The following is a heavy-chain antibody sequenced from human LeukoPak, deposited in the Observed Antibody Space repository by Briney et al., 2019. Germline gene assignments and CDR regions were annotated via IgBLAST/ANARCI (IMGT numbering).Heavy chain of an antibody. J-gene: IGHJ4*02. CDR3: ARDAGTWYTLIDY. D-gene: IGHD2-2*02. CDR2: INSDGTST. Sequence: PGGSLRLSCAASGFTFRGYWMHWVRQAPGKGLMWVSRINSDGTSTNYADSVKGRFTISRDNAKNTLYLQMNRLRAEDTAVYYCARDAGTWYTLIDYWGQGTLVTVSS. CDR1: GFTFRGYW. V-gene: IGHV3-74*01.